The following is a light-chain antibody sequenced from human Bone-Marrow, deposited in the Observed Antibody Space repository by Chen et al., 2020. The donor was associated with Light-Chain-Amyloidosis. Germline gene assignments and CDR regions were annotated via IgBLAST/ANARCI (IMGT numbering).Light chain of an antibody. CDR2: RDT. CDR1: DLPTKY. Sequence: SYALTQPPSVPVSPVQTATITCSGDDLPTKYAYWYQQKPDQAPVLVIHRDTERPSGISERVSGSSSGTTATLTISGVQAEDEADYHCQSADSSGTYEVIFGGGTKLTVL. J-gene: IGLJ2*01. V-gene: IGLV3-25*03. CDR3: QSADSSGTYEVI.